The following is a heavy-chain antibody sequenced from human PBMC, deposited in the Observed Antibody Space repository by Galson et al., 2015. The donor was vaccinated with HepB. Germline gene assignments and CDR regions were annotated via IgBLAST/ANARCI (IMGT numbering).Heavy chain of an antibody. Sequence: SLRLSCAASGFTFSSYSMNWVRQAPGKGLEWVSYISSSSSTIYYADSVKGRFTISRDNAKNSLYLQMNSLRAEDTAVYYCARDPIGSSTSWMNWFDPWGQGTLVTVSS. CDR3: ARDPIGSSTSWMNWFDP. CDR1: GFTFSSYS. CDR2: ISSSSSTI. J-gene: IGHJ5*02. D-gene: IGHD2-2*01. V-gene: IGHV3-48*01.